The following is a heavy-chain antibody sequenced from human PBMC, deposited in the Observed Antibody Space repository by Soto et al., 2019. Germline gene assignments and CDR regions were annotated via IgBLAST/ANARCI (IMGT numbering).Heavy chain of an antibody. CDR2: INHSGST. CDR3: TRGLTGTHYYYGMDV. Sequence: SETLSLTCAVYGGSFSPYYWSWIRQPPDKGLEWIGEINHSGSTSYNPSLKSRVTMSVDTSKNQISLRLSSVTAADTAVYYCTRGLTGTHYYYGMDVWGHGATVTVSS. D-gene: IGHD1-7*01. V-gene: IGHV4-34*01. J-gene: IGHJ6*02. CDR1: GGSFSPYY.